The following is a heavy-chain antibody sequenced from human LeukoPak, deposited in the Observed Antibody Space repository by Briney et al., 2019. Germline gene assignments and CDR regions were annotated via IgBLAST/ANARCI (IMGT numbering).Heavy chain of an antibody. CDR2: ISAYNGNT. CDR3: ARRDYGDLRFDP. V-gene: IGHV1-18*04. CDR1: GYTFTGYY. J-gene: IGHJ5*02. D-gene: IGHD4-17*01. Sequence: GASVKVSCKASGYTFTGYYMHWVRQAPGQGLEWMGWISAYNGNTNYAQKLQGRVTMTTDTSTSTAYMELRSLRSDDTAVYYCARRDYGDLRFDPWGQGTLVTVSS.